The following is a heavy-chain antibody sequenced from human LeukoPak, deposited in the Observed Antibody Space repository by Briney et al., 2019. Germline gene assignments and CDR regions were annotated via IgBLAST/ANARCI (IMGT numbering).Heavy chain of an antibody. V-gene: IGHV4-39*07. D-gene: IGHD6-6*01. CDR3: ARVEWGSVAALDDWYFDL. CDR1: GGSISNTRYY. CDR2: IYYSGRT. J-gene: IGHJ2*01. Sequence: SETLSLTCTVSGGSISNTRYYWGWIRQPPGKGLEWIGTIYYSGRTYYNPSLKSRVTISVDTSKNQFSLRLNSVTAADTAVYYCARVEWGSVAALDDWYFDLWGRGTLVAVSS.